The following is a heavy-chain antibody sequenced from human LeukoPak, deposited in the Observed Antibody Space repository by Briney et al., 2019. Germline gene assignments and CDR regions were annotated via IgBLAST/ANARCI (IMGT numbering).Heavy chain of an antibody. D-gene: IGHD6-19*01. V-gene: IGHV3-11*06. Sequence: GGSLRLSCAASGFTFSDYYMSWIRQAPGKGLEWVSYISSSSSYTNYADSVKGRFTISRDNAKNSLYLQMNSLRAEDTAVYYCARVHRGWYYFDYWGQGTLVTVSS. CDR3: ARVHRGWYYFDY. CDR1: GFTFSDYY. J-gene: IGHJ4*02. CDR2: ISSSSSYT.